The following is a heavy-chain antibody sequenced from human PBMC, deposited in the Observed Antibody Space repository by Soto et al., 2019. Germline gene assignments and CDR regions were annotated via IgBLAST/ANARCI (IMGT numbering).Heavy chain of an antibody. CDR1: GFTFSSYW. D-gene: IGHD5-18*01. CDR3: ARSWVQLWLGDAFDI. V-gene: IGHV3-7*01. J-gene: IGHJ3*02. Sequence: GGSLRLSCAASGFTFSSYWMSWVRQAPGKGLEWVANIKQDGSEKNYVDSVKGRFTISRDNAKNSLYLQMNSLRAEDTAVYYCARSWVQLWLGDAFDIWGQGTMVTVSS. CDR2: IKQDGSEK.